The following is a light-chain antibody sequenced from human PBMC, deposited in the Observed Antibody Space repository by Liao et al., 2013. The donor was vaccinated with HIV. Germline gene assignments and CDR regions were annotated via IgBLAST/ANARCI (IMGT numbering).Light chain of an antibody. CDR1: TLGDKY. Sequence: SYALTQPPSLSVSPGQTASITCSGDTLGDKYACWYQQKPGQSPVLVIYQGDQRPSGIPERFSGSHSGSTATLTISGAQAMDEADYYCQAWDSSTAVFGTGTKITVL. CDR3: QAWDSSTAV. J-gene: IGLJ1*01. V-gene: IGLV3-1*01. CDR2: QGD.